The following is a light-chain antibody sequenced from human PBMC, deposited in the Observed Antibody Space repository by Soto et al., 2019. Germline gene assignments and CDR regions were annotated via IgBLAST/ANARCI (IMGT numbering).Light chain of an antibody. CDR1: QSVASTY. CDR3: QQYDGSVYT. CDR2: GTS. V-gene: IGKV3-20*01. Sequence: EIVLTQSPGTLSLSPGERATLSCRTSQSVASTYLACYQQKVGQAPRLLIYGTSTRATGIPDRFRGSGSGTDFTLTISRLEPEDSAVYFCQQYDGSVYTFGQGTKLEIK. J-gene: IGKJ2*01.